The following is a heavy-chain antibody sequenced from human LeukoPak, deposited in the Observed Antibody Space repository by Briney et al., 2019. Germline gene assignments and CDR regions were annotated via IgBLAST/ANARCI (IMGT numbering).Heavy chain of an antibody. J-gene: IGHJ4*02. V-gene: IGHV3-21*01. CDR2: LSSSTCFI. Sequence: GGSLRLSCAGFGFNIRDYSMNWVRQAPGKGLEWVASLSSSTCFIYYADSVKGRFTISRDNANNSLLLQMNSLRAEDTALYYCARDRLSSGWLTDYWGQGTLVTVSS. CDR1: GFNIRDYS. D-gene: IGHD6-19*01. CDR3: ARDRLSSGWLTDY.